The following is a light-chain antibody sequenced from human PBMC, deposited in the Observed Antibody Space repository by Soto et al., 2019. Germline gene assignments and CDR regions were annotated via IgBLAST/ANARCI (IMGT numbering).Light chain of an antibody. CDR1: QRVSSY. V-gene: IGKV3-11*01. Sequence: EIVLTQSPATLSLSPGERATLSCRARQRVSSYLAWYQQKVGQAPRLLIYDASNRATGIPARFSGSGSGTDFTLTISSLEPEDFAVYYCQQRRNWPRTFGQGTKVEIK. J-gene: IGKJ1*01. CDR3: QQRRNWPRT. CDR2: DAS.